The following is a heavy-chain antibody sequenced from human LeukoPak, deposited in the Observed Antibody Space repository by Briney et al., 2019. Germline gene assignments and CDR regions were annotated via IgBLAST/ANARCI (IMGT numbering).Heavy chain of an antibody. CDR2: TSGSNSAV. J-gene: IGHJ3*02. CDR1: GSTFSSYS. Sequence: PGGSLRLSCAASGSTFSSYSMNWVRQAPGQGREWVSYTSGSNSAVFYADSVKGRFTISRDNAKNSLYLQMNSLRDEDTAVYYCARDRSGTYYGAFDIWGQGTIITVSS. D-gene: IGHD1-26*01. CDR3: ARDRSGTYYGAFDI. V-gene: IGHV3-48*02.